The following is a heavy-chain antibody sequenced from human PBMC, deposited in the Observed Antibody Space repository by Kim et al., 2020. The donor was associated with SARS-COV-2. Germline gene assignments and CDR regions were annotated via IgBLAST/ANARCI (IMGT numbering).Heavy chain of an antibody. V-gene: IGHV4-4*02. Sequence: SETLSLTCAVSGGSISSSNWWSWVRQPPGKGLEWIGEIYHSGSTNYNPSLKSRVTISVDKSKNQFSLKLSSVTAADTAVYYCARDPRPYYDFWSGRHNKVMDVWGQGTTVTVSS. J-gene: IGHJ6*02. CDR3: ARDPRPYYDFWSGRHNKVMDV. CDR2: IYHSGST. D-gene: IGHD3-3*01. CDR1: GGSISSSNW.